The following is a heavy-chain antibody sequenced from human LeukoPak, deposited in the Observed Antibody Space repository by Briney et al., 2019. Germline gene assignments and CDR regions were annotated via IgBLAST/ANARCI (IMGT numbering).Heavy chain of an antibody. V-gene: IGHV3-23*01. D-gene: IGHD5-18*01. CDR3: AKGYTFGPNWFDP. CDR1: GFTFSSYA. Sequence: SGGSLRLSCAASGFTFSSYAMSWVRQAPGKGLEWVSAISGSDGGTYYADSVKGRFTISRDNSKNMLSLQMNTLRAEDTAIYYCAKGYTFGPNWFDPWGQGTLVTVSS. J-gene: IGHJ5*02. CDR2: ISGSDGGT.